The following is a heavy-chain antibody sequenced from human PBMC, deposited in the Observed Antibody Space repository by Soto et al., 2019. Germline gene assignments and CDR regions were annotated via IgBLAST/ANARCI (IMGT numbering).Heavy chain of an antibody. Sequence: SETLSLTCTVSGGSISSYYWSWIRQPPGKGLEWIGYIYYSGSTNYNPSLKSRVTISVDTSKNQFSLKLSSVTAADTAVYYCARARIAVAGTFDYWGQGTLVTVSS. CDR2: IYYSGST. D-gene: IGHD6-19*01. CDR1: GGSISSYY. J-gene: IGHJ4*02. CDR3: ARARIAVAGTFDY. V-gene: IGHV4-59*01.